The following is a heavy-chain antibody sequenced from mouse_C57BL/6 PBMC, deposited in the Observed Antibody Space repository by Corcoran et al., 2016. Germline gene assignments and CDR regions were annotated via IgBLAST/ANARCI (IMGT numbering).Heavy chain of an antibody. J-gene: IGHJ2*01. Sequence: QIQLVQSGPELKKPGETVKISCKASGYTFTTYGMSWVKQAPGKGLKWMGWINTYSGVPTYADDFKGRFAFSLETSASTAYLQINNLKNEDTATYFCARNYYGSSYPYVDYWGQCTTLTVSS. CDR3: ARNYYGSSYPYVDY. V-gene: IGHV9-3*01. CDR1: GYTFTTYG. CDR2: INTYSGVP. D-gene: IGHD1-1*01.